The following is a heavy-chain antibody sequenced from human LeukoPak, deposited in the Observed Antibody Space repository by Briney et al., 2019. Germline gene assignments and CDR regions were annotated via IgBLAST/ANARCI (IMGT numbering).Heavy chain of an antibody. CDR3: AKDVSHSWGWELTDNAFDI. CDR2: ISWNSGSI. CDR1: GFTFDDYA. J-gene: IGHJ3*02. Sequence: GGSLRLSCAASGFTFDDYAMHWVRQAPGKGLEWVSGISWNSGSIGYADSVKGRFTISRDNAKNSLYLQMNSLRAEDTALYYCAKDVSHSWGWELTDNAFDIWGQGTMVTVSS. D-gene: IGHD1-26*01. V-gene: IGHV3-9*01.